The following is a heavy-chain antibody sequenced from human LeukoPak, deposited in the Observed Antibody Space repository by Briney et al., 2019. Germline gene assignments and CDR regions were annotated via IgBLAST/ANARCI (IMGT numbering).Heavy chain of an antibody. Sequence: SETLSLTCAVSGFSISSGYYRGWIRQPPGKGLEWIRSIYHSGSAYYNPSLKSRVTISVDTSKNQFSLKLSAVTAADTAVNSRARHHRPHSSSWLNYWGQGTLVAVSS. CDR1: GFSISSGYY. V-gene: IGHV4-38-2*01. D-gene: IGHD6-13*01. CDR2: IYHSGSA. J-gene: IGHJ4*02. CDR3: ARHHRPHSSSWLNY.